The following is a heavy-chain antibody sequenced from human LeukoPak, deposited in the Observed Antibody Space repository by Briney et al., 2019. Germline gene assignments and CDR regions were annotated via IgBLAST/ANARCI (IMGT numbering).Heavy chain of an antibody. CDR3: TRDLGVDTTMIFFDY. D-gene: IGHD3/OR15-3a*01. CDR1: GYTLTDFG. CDR2: ISAYNGDR. Sequence: ASVKVSCKGSGYTLTDFGISWVRQAPGQGPERMGWISAYNGDRKYAQKFQGRVTMTTDTSTSTAYMEVRSLRSDDTAVYYCTRDLGVDTTMIFFDYWGQGSLVTVSS. J-gene: IGHJ4*02. V-gene: IGHV1-18*01.